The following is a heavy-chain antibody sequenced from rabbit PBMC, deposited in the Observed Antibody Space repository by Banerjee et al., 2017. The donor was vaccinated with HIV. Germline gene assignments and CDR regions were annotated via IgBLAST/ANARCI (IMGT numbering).Heavy chain of an antibody. CDR2: IKGSSGVT. Sequence: QSLEESGGDLVKPGASLTLTCTASGFSLSNNYYMCWVRQAPGKGLEWIGCIKGSSGVTHYASWAKGRFTITRSTSLNTVTLQMTSLTAADTATYFCARGNDYAGDGYDLWGPGTLVTVS. V-gene: IGHV1S40*01. D-gene: IGHD4-2*01. CDR1: GFSLSNNYY. CDR3: ARGNDYAGDGYDL. J-gene: IGHJ4*01.